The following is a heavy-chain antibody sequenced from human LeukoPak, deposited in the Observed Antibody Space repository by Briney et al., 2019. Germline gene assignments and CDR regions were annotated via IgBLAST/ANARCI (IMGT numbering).Heavy chain of an antibody. D-gene: IGHD3-10*01. Sequence: GASVKVSCKASGYTVTSYYMRWVRQAPGQGLEWMGIINPSGGSTSYAQKFQGRVTMTRDTSTSTVYMELSSLRSEDTAVYYCARDSPRVYYGSGSYYNALGYWGQGTLVTVSS. V-gene: IGHV1-46*01. CDR2: INPSGGST. CDR1: GYTVTSYY. J-gene: IGHJ4*02. CDR3: ARDSPRVYYGSGSYYNALGY.